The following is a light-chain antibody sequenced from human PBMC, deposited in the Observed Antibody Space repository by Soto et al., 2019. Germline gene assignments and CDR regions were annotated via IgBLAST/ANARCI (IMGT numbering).Light chain of an antibody. Sequence: DIQMTQSPSTLSASVGDRVTVTCRASQSIGDALAWYQQKPGKAPNLLISKASTLESGVPSRFSGSGSGTEFTLTISSLQADDFTTYFCQQYYRYLTFGQGTKLEI. CDR3: QQYYRYLT. J-gene: IGKJ2*01. CDR2: KAS. V-gene: IGKV1-5*03. CDR1: QSIGDA.